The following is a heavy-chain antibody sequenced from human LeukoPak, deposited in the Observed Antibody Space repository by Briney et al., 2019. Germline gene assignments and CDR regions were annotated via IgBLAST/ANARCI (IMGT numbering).Heavy chain of an antibody. V-gene: IGHV3-11*05. D-gene: IGHD6-13*01. Sequence: AGGSLRLSCAASGFTFSDYYMSWIRQAPGKGLEWVSYISSSSSYTNYADSVKGRFTISRDNAKNSLYLQMNSLRAEDTAVYYCARAPYSSSWYYFDYWGQGTLVTVSS. CDR1: GFTFSDYY. J-gene: IGHJ4*02. CDR2: ISSSSSYT. CDR3: ARAPYSSSWYYFDY.